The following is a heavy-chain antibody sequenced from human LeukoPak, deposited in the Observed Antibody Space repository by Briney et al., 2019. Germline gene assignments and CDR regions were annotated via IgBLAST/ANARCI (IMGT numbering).Heavy chain of an antibody. CDR3: AKDLSSYYYDSGSYYTASMDV. D-gene: IGHD3-10*01. CDR2: IYSGGSI. V-gene: IGHV3-53*01. Sequence: GGSLRLSCAASGFTVSSNYMSWVRQAPGKGLEWVSIIYSGGSIYYAGSVKGRFTISRDNSKNTLYLQMNSLRAEDTAVYYCAKDLSSYYYDSGSYYTASMDVWGQGTTVTASS. CDR1: GFTVSSNY. J-gene: IGHJ6*02.